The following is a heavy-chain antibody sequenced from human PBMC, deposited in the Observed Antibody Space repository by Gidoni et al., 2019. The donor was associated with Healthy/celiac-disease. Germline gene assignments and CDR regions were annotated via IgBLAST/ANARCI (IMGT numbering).Heavy chain of an antibody. CDR1: GFTFSSNA. J-gene: IGHJ3*02. CDR2: ISYEGSNK. D-gene: IGHD4-17*01. Sequence: QVQLVESGGGVVQPGRSLGLSCAASGFTFSSNAIHWVRQAPGKGVEWVAVISYEGSNKYYADSVKGRFTISRDNSKNTLYLQMNSLRAADTAVYYCASQSVTNAFDIWGQGTMVTVSS. V-gene: IGHV3-30-3*01. CDR3: ASQSVTNAFDI.